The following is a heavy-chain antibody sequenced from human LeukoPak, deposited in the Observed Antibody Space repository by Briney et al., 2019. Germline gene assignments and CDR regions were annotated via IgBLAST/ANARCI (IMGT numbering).Heavy chain of an antibody. CDR1: GGSISRTSYY. J-gene: IGHJ4*02. D-gene: IGHD5-12*01. V-gene: IGHV4-39*01. CDR3: ARHRYSAYASSDY. CDR2: IYYSGST. Sequence: SETLSLTCTVSGGSISRTSYYWGWIRQPPGKGLEWIGSIYYSGSTYYNPSLKSRVTISLATSKNQFSLKLSSVTAADTAVYYCARHRYSAYASSDYWGQGTLVTVSS.